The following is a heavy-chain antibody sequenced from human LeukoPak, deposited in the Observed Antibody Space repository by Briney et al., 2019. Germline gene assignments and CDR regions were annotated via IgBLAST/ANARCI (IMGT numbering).Heavy chain of an antibody. V-gene: IGHV3-23*01. D-gene: IGHD6-19*01. CDR2: ISGSGGNT. J-gene: IGHJ4*02. CDR1: GFTFITYA. CDR3: AKDRGSGWYRFDH. Sequence: PGGSLRLSCAASGFTFITYAMSWVRQAPGKGLEWVSGISGSGGNTYYAGSVKGRFTISRDNSKNTLYLQMNSLRAEDTAVYYCAKDRGSGWYRFDHWSQGTLVTVSS.